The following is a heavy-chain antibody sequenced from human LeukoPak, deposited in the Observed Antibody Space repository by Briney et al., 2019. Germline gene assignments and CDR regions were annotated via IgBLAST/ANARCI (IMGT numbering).Heavy chain of an antibody. CDR3: ASLNVWGSYRYTDIDY. CDR1: GFTFSSYS. J-gene: IGHJ4*02. CDR2: ISSSSSTI. V-gene: IGHV3-48*04. D-gene: IGHD3-16*02. Sequence: GGSLRLSCSASGFTFSSYSMNWVRQARGKGLEWGSYISSSSSTIYYADSVKGRFTISRDNAKNSLYPQMTGLRAEDTAVYYCASLNVWGSYRYTDIDYWGQGTLVTVSS.